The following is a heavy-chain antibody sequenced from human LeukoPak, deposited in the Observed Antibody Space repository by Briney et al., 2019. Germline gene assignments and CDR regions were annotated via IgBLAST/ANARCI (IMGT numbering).Heavy chain of an antibody. Sequence: GGSLRLSCAMSGFTFSDYAMSWVRQAPGKGLEWVSVISGTGSTTYYADSVKGRFTISRDNSKNTLYLQMNSLRAEDTAAYYCAKGHDYWSATGDYWGQGTLVIVSS. D-gene: IGHD3-3*01. CDR3: AKGHDYWSATGDY. V-gene: IGHV3-23*01. J-gene: IGHJ4*02. CDR1: GFTFSDYA. CDR2: ISGTGSTT.